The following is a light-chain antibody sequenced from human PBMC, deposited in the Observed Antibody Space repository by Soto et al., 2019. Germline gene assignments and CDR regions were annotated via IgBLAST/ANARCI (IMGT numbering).Light chain of an antibody. CDR2: NVS. J-gene: IGLJ1*01. CDR1: SSDVGGYNS. Sequence: QSVLTQPASVSGSPGQSVTISCTGTSSDVGGYNSVSWYQQHPGKAPKLMIYNVSNRPSGVSNRFSGSKSGNTASLTISGLQAEDEADYYCSSYTSSSTYLVRTGTKVTVL. CDR3: SSYTSSSTYL. V-gene: IGLV2-14*01.